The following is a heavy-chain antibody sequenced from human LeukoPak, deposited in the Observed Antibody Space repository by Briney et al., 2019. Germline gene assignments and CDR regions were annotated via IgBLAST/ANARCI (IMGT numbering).Heavy chain of an antibody. CDR3: ARSTLRGPFDY. Sequence: SQTLSLTCAVSGGSISSGGYSWSWIRQPPGKGLEWIGYIYHSGSTYYNPSLKSRVTISVDRSKNQFSLKLSSVTAADTAVYYCARSTLRGPFDYWGQGALVTVSS. CDR1: GGSISSGGYS. CDR2: IYHSGST. D-gene: IGHD3-10*01. J-gene: IGHJ4*02. V-gene: IGHV4-30-2*01.